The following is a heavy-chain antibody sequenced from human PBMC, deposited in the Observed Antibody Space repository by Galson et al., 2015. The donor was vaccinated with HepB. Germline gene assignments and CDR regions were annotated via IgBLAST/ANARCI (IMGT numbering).Heavy chain of an antibody. J-gene: IGHJ6*02. V-gene: IGHV4-39*01. CDR3: STYNAGSVYYYGSGSYDSYGMDV. Sequence: SETLSLTCNVSGGSISNNTYYWNWVRQPPGNGLEWVASIYYRGSTYCNPSLKSRVTISVDTSKNQFSLRLSSVTAADTAVYYCSTYNAGSVYYYGSGSYDSYGMDVWGQGTTVTVSS. CDR2: IYYRGST. CDR1: GGSISNNTYY. D-gene: IGHD3-10*01.